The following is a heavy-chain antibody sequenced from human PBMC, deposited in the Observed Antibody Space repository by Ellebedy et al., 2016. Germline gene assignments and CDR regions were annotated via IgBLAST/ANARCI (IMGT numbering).Heavy chain of an antibody. Sequence: SETLSLXXTVSGGSISSYYWSWIRQPAGKGLEWIGRIYTSGSTNYNPSLKSRVTMSVDTSKNQFSLKLSSVTAADTAVYYCARDGAAGTWGTYYFDYWGQGTLVTVSS. CDR2: IYTSGST. CDR3: ARDGAAGTWGTYYFDY. CDR1: GGSISSYY. V-gene: IGHV4-4*07. J-gene: IGHJ4*02. D-gene: IGHD6-19*01.